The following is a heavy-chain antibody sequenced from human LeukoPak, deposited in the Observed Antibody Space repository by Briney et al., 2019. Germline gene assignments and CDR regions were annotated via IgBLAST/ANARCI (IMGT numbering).Heavy chain of an antibody. CDR1: GGSISSYY. V-gene: IGHV4-4*07. CDR2: IYTSGST. CDR3: ARTTEGGYTYDYFYYYYMDV. Sequence: PSETLSLTCTVSGGSISSYYWSWIRQPAGKGLEWIGRIYTSGSTNYNPSLKSRVTISVNMSKNQFSLRLSSVTAADTAVYYCARTTEGGYTYDYFYYYYMDVWGKGTTVTISS. J-gene: IGHJ6*03. D-gene: IGHD5-18*01.